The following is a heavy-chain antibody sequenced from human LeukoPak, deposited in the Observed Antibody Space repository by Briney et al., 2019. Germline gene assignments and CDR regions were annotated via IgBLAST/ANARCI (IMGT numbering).Heavy chain of an antibody. Sequence: PGGSLRLSCAASGFTFSSYGMHWVRQAPGKGLEWVAFIRYDGTDKFYAESVKGRFTISRDNSKNTLYLQMNSLRAEDTAVYYCAKDPMPLVVTPTTLDYWGQGTLVTVSS. V-gene: IGHV3-30*02. D-gene: IGHD3-22*01. CDR2: IRYDGTDK. CDR1: GFTFSSYG. CDR3: AKDPMPLVVTPTTLDY. J-gene: IGHJ4*02.